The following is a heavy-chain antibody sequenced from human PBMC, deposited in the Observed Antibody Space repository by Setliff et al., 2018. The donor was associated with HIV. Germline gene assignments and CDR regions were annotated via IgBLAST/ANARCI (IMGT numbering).Heavy chain of an antibody. V-gene: IGHV3-11*01. J-gene: IGHJ2*01. Sequence: GGSLRLSCAASGFIFSDYYMSWIRQAPGKGLEWLSYISNSGSTKYYADSVKGRFTISRDNSKNTLYLQMNSLRAEDTAVYYCARAYYDILTGYNGYFDLWGRGTLVTVSS. D-gene: IGHD3-9*01. CDR3: ARAYYDILTGYNGYFDL. CDR1: GFIFSDYY. CDR2: ISNSGSTK.